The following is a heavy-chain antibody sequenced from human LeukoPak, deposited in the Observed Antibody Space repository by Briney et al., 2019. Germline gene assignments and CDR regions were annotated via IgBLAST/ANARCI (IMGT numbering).Heavy chain of an antibody. CDR1: GFTFSRYS. J-gene: IGHJ4*02. V-gene: IGHV3-21*01. D-gene: IGHD3-10*01. CDR2: ISSSSSYI. Sequence: GGSLRLSCAASGFTFSRYSMTWVRQAPGKGLEWVSSISSSSSYIYYADSVKGRFTISRDNAKNSLYLQMNSLRAEDTAVYYCASRRFGEFLFDYWGQGTLVTVSS. CDR3: ASRRFGEFLFDY.